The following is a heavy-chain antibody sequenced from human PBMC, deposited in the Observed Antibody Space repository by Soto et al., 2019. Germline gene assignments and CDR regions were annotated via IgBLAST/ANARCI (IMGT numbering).Heavy chain of an antibody. Sequence: SVKVAGKISGYSLSEVSMDWVRQAPGKGLEWRGGFEPEDAKTIYAQKWQGRVSLAGGPATGTAYVELSSLRSQDTARWYWAIFSGSSVRLSYWSGMEGWGEGTRVGVSS. D-gene: IGHD1-26*01. CDR1: GYSLSEVS. V-gene: IGHV1-24*01. CDR3: AIFSGSSVRLSYWSGMEG. J-gene: IGHJ6*04. CDR2: FEPEDAKT.